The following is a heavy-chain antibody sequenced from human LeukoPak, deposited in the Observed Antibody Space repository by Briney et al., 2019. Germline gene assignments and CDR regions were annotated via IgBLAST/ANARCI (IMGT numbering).Heavy chain of an antibody. Sequence: GGSLRLSCAASGFTFSSYWMSWVRQAPGKGLEWVANIKQDGSEKYYVDSVEGRFTISRDNAKNSLYLQMNSLRAEDTAVYYCARDNLGYCSSTSCQYYFDYWGQGTLVTVSS. CDR2: IKQDGSEK. D-gene: IGHD2-2*01. CDR3: ARDNLGYCSSTSCQYYFDY. V-gene: IGHV3-7*01. J-gene: IGHJ4*02. CDR1: GFTFSSYW.